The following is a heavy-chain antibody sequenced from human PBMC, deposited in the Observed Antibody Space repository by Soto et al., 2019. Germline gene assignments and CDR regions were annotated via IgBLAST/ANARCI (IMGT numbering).Heavy chain of an antibody. Sequence: KPSETLSLTCAVSGGSISSGGYSWSWIRQPPGKGLEWIGYIYHSGSTYYNPSLKSRVTISVDRSKNQFSLKLSSVTAADTAVYYCARGTHKMRAFDIWGQGTMVTVSS. CDR2: IYHSGST. CDR3: ARGTHKMRAFDI. CDR1: GGSISSGGYS. J-gene: IGHJ3*02. V-gene: IGHV4-30-2*01.